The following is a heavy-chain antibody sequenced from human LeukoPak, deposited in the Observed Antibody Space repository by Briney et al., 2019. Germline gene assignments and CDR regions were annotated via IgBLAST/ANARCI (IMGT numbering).Heavy chain of an antibody. CDR1: GFTFSSYA. V-gene: IGHV3-23*01. D-gene: IGHD3-9*01. CDR2: ISGSGGST. CDR3: ARERVYDMLTGHFYFDY. Sequence: PRGSLRLSCAASGFTFSSYAMSWVRQAPGKGVEWVSHISGSGGSTYYADSVKGRFTISRDNSKNTLYLQMNSLRAEDTAVYYCARERVYDMLTGHFYFDYWGQGTLVTVSS. J-gene: IGHJ4*02.